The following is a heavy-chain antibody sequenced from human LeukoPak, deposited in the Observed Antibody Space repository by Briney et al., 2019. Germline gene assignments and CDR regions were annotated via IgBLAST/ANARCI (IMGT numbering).Heavy chain of an antibody. Sequence: SQTLSLTCAVSGGSISSGGYSWSWIRQPPGKGLEWIRYIYYSGSTYYNPSLKSRVTISVDTSKNQFSLKLSSVTAADTAVYYCARGYCSGGSCYSYYYYNYMDVWGKGTTVTVSS. CDR1: GGSISSGGYS. D-gene: IGHD2-15*01. CDR3: ARGYCSGGSCYSYYYYNYMDV. V-gene: IGHV4-30-4*07. J-gene: IGHJ6*03. CDR2: IYYSGST.